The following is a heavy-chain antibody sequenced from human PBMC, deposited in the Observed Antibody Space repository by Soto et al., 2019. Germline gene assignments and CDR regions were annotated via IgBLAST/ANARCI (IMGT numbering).Heavy chain of an antibody. CDR1: GYTFTDYY. Sequence: QVQLVQSGAEVKKPGASVKVSCKASGYTFTDYYIHWVRQAPGQGLEWVGLINPSGGSASYAQKFRGRVTMTRDTSTSTVYMELSSLRSEDTAVYYCARDHPLGGGPKRDFEYWGQGTLVTVSS. CDR2: INPSGGSA. J-gene: IGHJ4*02. V-gene: IGHV1-46*01. D-gene: IGHD3-16*01. CDR3: ARDHPLGGGPKRDFEY.